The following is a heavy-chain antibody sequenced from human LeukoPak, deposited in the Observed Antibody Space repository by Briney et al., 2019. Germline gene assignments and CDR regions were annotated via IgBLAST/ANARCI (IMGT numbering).Heavy chain of an antibody. Sequence: GGSLRLSCAASGFTVSDNYMSWVRQAPGKGLEWVSVSYVGGNTYYADSVKGRFTISRDNSKNTMYLQMNSLRVEDTAVYYCATQPGIEAAGSGFEDYWGQGTLVTVSS. J-gene: IGHJ4*02. CDR1: GFTVSDNY. V-gene: IGHV3-66*04. CDR2: SYVGGNT. CDR3: ATQPGIEAAGSGFEDY. D-gene: IGHD6-13*01.